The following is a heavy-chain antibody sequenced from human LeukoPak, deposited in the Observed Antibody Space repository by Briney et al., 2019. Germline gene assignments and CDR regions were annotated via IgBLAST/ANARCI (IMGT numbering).Heavy chain of an antibody. CDR1: GFTFSIYT. J-gene: IGHJ4*02. CDR3: ASSLSGYSYGPPCDY. D-gene: IGHD5-18*01. CDR2: ISSSSTYI. Sequence: GGCLRLSCAASGFTFSIYTMNWVRQAPGKGLEWVSSISSSSTYIYYADSVKGRFTISRDNAKNSLYLQMNSLRAEDTAVYYCASSLSGYSYGPPCDYWGQGTLVTVSS. V-gene: IGHV3-21*01.